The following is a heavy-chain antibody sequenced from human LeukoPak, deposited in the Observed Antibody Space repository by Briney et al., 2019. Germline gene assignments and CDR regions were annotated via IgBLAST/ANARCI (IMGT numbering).Heavy chain of an antibody. CDR3: ARAAAVAGFDY. V-gene: IGHV3-48*03. Sequence: PGGSLRLSCAASGFTLSSYEMNWVRQAPGKGLEWVSYISGSGSSIYYADSVKGRFTISRDNAKNSLYLQMNSLRAEDRAVYYCARAAAVAGFDYWGQGTLVTVSS. D-gene: IGHD6-19*01. CDR2: ISGSGSSI. CDR1: GFTLSSYE. J-gene: IGHJ4*02.